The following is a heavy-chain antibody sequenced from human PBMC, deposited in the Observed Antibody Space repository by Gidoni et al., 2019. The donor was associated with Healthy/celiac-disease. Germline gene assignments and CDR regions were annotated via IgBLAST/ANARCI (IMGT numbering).Heavy chain of an antibody. J-gene: IGHJ4*02. D-gene: IGHD3-22*01. V-gene: IGHV3-33*01. CDR1: GCTFSSDG. CDR2: IWYDGSNT. Sequence: VQLVASGGGVVRPGRSLRLSCAASGCTFSSDGMHWVRQAPGKGLEWVAVIWYDGSNTYYADSVKGRFTISRDNSKNTLYLQMNSLRAEDTAVYYCARDGYDSSGYYSTFDYWGQGTLVTVSS. CDR3: ARDGYDSSGYYSTFDY.